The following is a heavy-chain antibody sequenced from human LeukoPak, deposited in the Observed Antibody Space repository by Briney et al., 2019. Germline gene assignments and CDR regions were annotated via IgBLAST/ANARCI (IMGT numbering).Heavy chain of an antibody. CDR3: ARATDYVDIYDAFDI. CDR1: GFTLSSYW. V-gene: IGHV3-7*01. Sequence: PGGSLRLSCAASGFTLSSYWMTWVRQAPGKGLEWVANIKQDGSEKYYVDSEKGRFTISRDNANNSLYLQMNSLRAEDTAVYYCARATDYVDIYDAFDIWGQGTMVTVSS. CDR2: IKQDGSEK. D-gene: IGHD4-17*01. J-gene: IGHJ3*02.